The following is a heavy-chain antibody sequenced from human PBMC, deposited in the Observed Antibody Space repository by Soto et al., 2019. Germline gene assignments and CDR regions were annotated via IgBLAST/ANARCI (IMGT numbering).Heavy chain of an antibody. Sequence: QVPLVQSGGGVVQPGRSLRLSCAASGFTFSSYVTHWVRQAPGKGLEWVAVISHDGNNKYYADSVKGRFTISRDNYKNTLYLQMNSLTTEDTAVYYCAKGGPDCASTTCYLLVAFDIWGQGTMVTVSS. CDR1: GFTFSSYV. D-gene: IGHD2-2*01. V-gene: IGHV3-30*18. CDR3: AKGGPDCASTTCYLLVAFDI. CDR2: ISHDGNNK. J-gene: IGHJ3*02.